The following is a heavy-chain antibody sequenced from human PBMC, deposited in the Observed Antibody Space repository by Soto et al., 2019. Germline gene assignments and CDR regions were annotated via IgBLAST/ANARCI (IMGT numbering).Heavy chain of an antibody. V-gene: IGHV1-69*13. J-gene: IGHJ6*02. CDR1: GGTFSSYA. Sequence: SVKVSCKASGGTFSSYAISWVRQAPGQGLEWMGGIIPIFGTANYAQKFQGRVAITADESTSTAYMELSSLRSEDTAVYYCARVVLGHCTNGVCYENYYYGMDVWGQGTTVTVSS. D-gene: IGHD2-8*01. CDR3: ARVVLGHCTNGVCYENYYYGMDV. CDR2: IIPIFGTA.